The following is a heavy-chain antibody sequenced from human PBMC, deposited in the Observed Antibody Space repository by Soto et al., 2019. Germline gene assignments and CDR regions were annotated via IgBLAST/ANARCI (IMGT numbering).Heavy chain of an antibody. J-gene: IGHJ6*02. Sequence: TMSLTCSVAGGSISSYWWSWIRQPPGKGLEWIGEINHSGSTNYNPSLKSRVTISVDTSKNQFSLKLSSVTAAVTAVYYCARVSGIYYYGMDVWGQGTTVTVSS. CDR1: GGSISSYW. V-gene: IGHV4-34*01. D-gene: IGHD3-10*01. CDR2: INHSGST. CDR3: ARVSGIYYYGMDV.